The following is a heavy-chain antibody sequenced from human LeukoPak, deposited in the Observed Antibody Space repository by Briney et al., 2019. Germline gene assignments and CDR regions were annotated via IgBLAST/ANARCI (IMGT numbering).Heavy chain of an antibody. CDR1: GGSISSYY. CDR3: ARDGDYYDSSGYYDY. CDR2: IYYSGST. D-gene: IGHD3-22*01. J-gene: IGHJ4*02. V-gene: IGHV4-59*01. Sequence: PSETLSFTCTVSGGSISSYYWSWIRQPPGKGLEWIGYIYYSGSTNYNPSLKSRVTISVDTSKNQFSLKLSSETAADTAVYYCARDGDYYDSSGYYDYWGQGTLVTVSS.